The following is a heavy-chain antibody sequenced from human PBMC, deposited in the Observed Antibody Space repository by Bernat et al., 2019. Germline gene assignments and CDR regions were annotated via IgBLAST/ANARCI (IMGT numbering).Heavy chain of an antibody. Sequence: QLQLQESGSGLVKPSQTLSLTCAVSGGSISSGGYSWSWIRQPPGKGLEWIGYIYHSGSTYYNPSLKSRVTISVDRSKNQFSPKLSSVTAADTAVYYCARVRTYCGGDCPDYFDYWGQGTLVTVSS. D-gene: IGHD2-21*02. CDR1: GGSISSGGYS. CDR2: IYHSGST. J-gene: IGHJ4*02. CDR3: ARVRTYCGGDCPDYFDY. V-gene: IGHV4-30-2*01.